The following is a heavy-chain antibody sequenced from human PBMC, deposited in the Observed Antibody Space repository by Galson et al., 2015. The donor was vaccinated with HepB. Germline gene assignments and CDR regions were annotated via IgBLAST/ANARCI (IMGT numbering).Heavy chain of an antibody. CDR1: GYTFTSYA. J-gene: IGHJ5*02. Sequence: SVKVSCKASGYTFTSYAMHWVRQAPGQRLEWMGWINAGNGNTKYSQKFQGRVTITRDTSASTAYMELSSLRSEDTAVYYCAREGRSSGWYGWFDPWGQGTLVTVSS. V-gene: IGHV1-3*01. CDR3: AREGRSSGWYGWFDP. D-gene: IGHD6-19*01. CDR2: INAGNGNT.